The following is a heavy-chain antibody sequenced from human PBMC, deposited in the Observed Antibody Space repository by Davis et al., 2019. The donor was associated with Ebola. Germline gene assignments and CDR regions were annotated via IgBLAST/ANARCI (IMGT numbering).Heavy chain of an antibody. J-gene: IGHJ6*02. CDR1: GGSFSGYY. CDR2: INHSGST. D-gene: IGHD3-9*01. CDR3: AGATGYYRHGMDV. Sequence: SETLSLTCAVYGGSFSGYYWSWIRQPPGKGLEWIGEINHSGSTNYNPSLKSRVTISVDTSKNQFSLKLSSVTAADTAVYYCAGATGYYRHGMDVWGQGTTVTVSS. V-gene: IGHV4-34*01.